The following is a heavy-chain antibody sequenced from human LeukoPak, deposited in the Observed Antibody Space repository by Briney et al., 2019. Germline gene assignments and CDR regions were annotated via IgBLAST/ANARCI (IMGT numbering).Heavy chain of an antibody. V-gene: IGHV4-59*01. CDR3: ARFYCSSTSCYTHYFDY. D-gene: IGHD2-2*02. CDR2: IYYSGST. Sequence: SETLSLTCTVSGGSISSYYWSWIRQPPGKGLEWIGYIYYSGSTNYNPSLKSRVTISVDTSKNQFSLKLSSVTAADTAVYYCARFYCSSTSCYTHYFDYWGQGTLVTVSS. CDR1: GGSISSYY. J-gene: IGHJ4*02.